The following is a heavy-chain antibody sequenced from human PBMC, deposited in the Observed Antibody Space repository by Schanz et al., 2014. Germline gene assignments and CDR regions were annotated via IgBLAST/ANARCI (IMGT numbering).Heavy chain of an antibody. Sequence: QVHLVQSGAEVKRPGASVKVSCKASEYSFTSYSMHWVRQAPGQRLEWMGWINTGSGDTKYSQNFQGRVTITRDTSASTAYMELSILRSEDTAEYTCARGIGGDGANNYFDYWGQGTLVTVSS. CDR2: INTGSGDT. CDR3: ARGIGGDGANNYFDY. J-gene: IGHJ4*02. D-gene: IGHD2-21*02. V-gene: IGHV1-3*04. CDR1: EYSFTSYS.